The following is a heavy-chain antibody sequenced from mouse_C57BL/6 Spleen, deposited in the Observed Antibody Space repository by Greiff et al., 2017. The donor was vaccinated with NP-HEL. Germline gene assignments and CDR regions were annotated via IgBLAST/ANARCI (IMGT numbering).Heavy chain of an antibody. V-gene: IGHV1-19*01. Sequence: EVQLVESGPVLVKPGASVKMSCKASGYTFTDYYMNWVKQSHGKSLEWIGVINPYNGGTSYKQKFKGKATLTVDKSSSTAYMELNSLTSEDSAVYYCAREYRGMDYWGQGTSVTVSS. D-gene: IGHD2-14*01. CDR2: INPYNGGT. J-gene: IGHJ4*01. CDR3: AREYRGMDY. CDR1: GYTFTDYY.